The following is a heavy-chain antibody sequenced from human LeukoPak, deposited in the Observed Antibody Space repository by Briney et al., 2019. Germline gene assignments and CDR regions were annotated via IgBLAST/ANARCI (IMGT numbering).Heavy chain of an antibody. V-gene: IGHV1-46*01. D-gene: IGHD1-26*01. CDR2: INPSGGST. CDR3: ARVPLGGSQLYSFDY. Sequence: ASVKVSCKASGYMFTNYYIHWVRQAPGQGLEWMGVINPSGGSTSYAEKFQGRVTMTRDTSTSTVYMELSSLRSDDTAVYYCARVPLGGSQLYSFDYWSQGTLVTVSS. J-gene: IGHJ4*02. CDR1: GYMFTNYY.